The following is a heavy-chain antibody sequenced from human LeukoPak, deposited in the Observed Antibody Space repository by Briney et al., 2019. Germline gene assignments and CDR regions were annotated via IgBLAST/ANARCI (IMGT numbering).Heavy chain of an antibody. Sequence: SVKVSCKASGGTFSSYAISWVRQAPGQGLEWMGGIIPIFGTANYAQKFQGRVTITADESTSTAYMELSSLRSEDTAVYYCAGGGIVVVPAARLGVHYYYYGMDVWGQGTTVTVSS. D-gene: IGHD2-2*01. CDR2: IIPIFGTA. CDR3: AGGGIVVVPAARLGVHYYYYGMDV. J-gene: IGHJ6*02. CDR1: GGTFSSYA. V-gene: IGHV1-69*13.